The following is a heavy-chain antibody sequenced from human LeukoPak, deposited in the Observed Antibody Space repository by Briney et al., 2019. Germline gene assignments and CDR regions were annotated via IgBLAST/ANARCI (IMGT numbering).Heavy chain of an antibody. CDR3: AKRSYYDFWSGYSGGAFDI. D-gene: IGHD3-3*01. CDR1: GGSISSIIYS. CDR2: INHSGST. Sequence: SETLSLTCTVSGGSISSIIYSWSWIRQPPGKGLEWIGEINHSGSTNYNPSLKSRVTISVDTSKNQFSLKLSSVTAADTAVYYCAKRSYYDFWSGYSGGAFDIWGQGTMVTVSS. J-gene: IGHJ3*02. V-gene: IGHV4-39*07.